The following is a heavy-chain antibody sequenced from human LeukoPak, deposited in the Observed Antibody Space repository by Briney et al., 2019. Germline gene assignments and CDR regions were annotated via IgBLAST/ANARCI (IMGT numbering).Heavy chain of an antibody. CDR2: ISSSSSTI. D-gene: IGHD3-22*01. J-gene: IGHJ3*02. Sequence: GGSLRLSCAASGFTFSSYGMHWVRQAPGKGLEWVSYISSSSSTIYYADSVKGRFTISRDNAKNSLYLQMNSLRAEDTAVYYCARDRSSSYHFGAFDIWGQGTMVTVSS. CDR1: GFTFSSYG. CDR3: ARDRSSSYHFGAFDI. V-gene: IGHV3-48*04.